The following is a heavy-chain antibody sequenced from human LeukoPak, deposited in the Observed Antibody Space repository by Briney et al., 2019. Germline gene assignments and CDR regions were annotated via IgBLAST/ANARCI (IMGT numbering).Heavy chain of an antibody. CDR2: ISSGSGTV. CDR1: GFIFSSYG. V-gene: IGHV3-48*01. J-gene: IGHJ4*02. D-gene: IGHD3-22*01. CDR3: ARDRAFDSSGYSN. Sequence: PGGSLRLSCAASGFIFSSYGMNWVRQAPGKGLEWVSYISSGSGTVYYADSVKGRFTISRDNAKNSLYLQMNSLRAEDTAVYYCARDRAFDSSGYSNWGQGTLVTVSS.